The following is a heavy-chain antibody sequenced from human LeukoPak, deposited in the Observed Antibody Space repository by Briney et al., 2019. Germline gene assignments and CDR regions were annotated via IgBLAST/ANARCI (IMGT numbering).Heavy chain of an antibody. J-gene: IGHJ4*02. Sequence: GGSLRLSCAASGFTFSSYAMSWVRQAPGKGLEWVSAISGSGGSTYYADPVKGRFTISRDNSKNTLYLQMNSLRAEDTAVYYCAKDFSSSWLYYFDYWGQGTLVTVSS. CDR2: ISGSGGST. V-gene: IGHV3-23*01. D-gene: IGHD6-13*01. CDR3: AKDFSSSWLYYFDY. CDR1: GFTFSSYA.